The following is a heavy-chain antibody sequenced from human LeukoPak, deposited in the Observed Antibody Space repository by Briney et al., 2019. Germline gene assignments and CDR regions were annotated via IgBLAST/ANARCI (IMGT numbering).Heavy chain of an antibody. CDR2: IIPIFGTA. D-gene: IGHD3-9*01. J-gene: IGHJ4*02. Sequence: ASVKVSCKASGGTFSSYAISWVRQAPGQGLEWMGGIIPIFGTANYAQKFQGRVTITTDESTSTAYMELSSLRSEDTAVYYCALDYDTLTGYYKRFDYWGQGTLVTVSS. CDR3: ALDYDTLTGYYKRFDY. V-gene: IGHV1-69*05. CDR1: GGTFSSYA.